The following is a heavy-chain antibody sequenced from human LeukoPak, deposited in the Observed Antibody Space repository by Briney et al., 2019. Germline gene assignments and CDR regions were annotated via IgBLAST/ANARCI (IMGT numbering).Heavy chain of an antibody. J-gene: IGHJ4*02. D-gene: IGHD2-21*02. CDR3: ARRIVVVTAVYIDY. CDR1: GFTFSSYA. Sequence: PGGSLRLSCAASGFTFSSYAMHWVRQAPGKGLEWVAVISYDGSNKYYADSVKGRFTISRDNSKNTLYLQMNSLRAEDTAVYYCARRIVVVTAVYIDYWGQGTLVTVSS. CDR2: ISYDGSNK. V-gene: IGHV3-30*04.